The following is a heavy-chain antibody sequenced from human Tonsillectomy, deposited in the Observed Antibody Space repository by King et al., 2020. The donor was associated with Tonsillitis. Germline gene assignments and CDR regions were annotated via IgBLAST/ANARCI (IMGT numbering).Heavy chain of an antibody. CDR1: GFTFSSYW. CDR3: ARVDFWTSDY. Sequence: VQLVESGGGLVQPGGSLRLSCAASGFTFSSYWMNWVLQAPGKGLEWVANINQDGSEKFYVDSVKGRFIISRDNAKNSLYLQMNSLRAEDTAVYYCARVDFWTSDYWGQGTLVTVSS. J-gene: IGHJ4*02. CDR2: INQDGSEK. D-gene: IGHD3/OR15-3a*01. V-gene: IGHV3-7*03.